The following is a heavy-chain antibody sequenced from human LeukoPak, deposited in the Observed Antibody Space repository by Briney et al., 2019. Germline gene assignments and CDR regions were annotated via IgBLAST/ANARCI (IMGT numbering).Heavy chain of an antibody. D-gene: IGHD1-26*01. J-gene: IGHJ4*02. CDR3: ARALWIISGGYYFDY. CDR1: GYTFTGYY. V-gene: IGHV1-2*02. Sequence: HGASVKVSCTASGYTFTGYYMRWVRQAPGQGLEWMGWISPNSGGTNYAQKFQGRVTMTRDTSISTAYLELSRLRSDDTAVYYCARALWIISGGYYFDYWGQGTLVTVSS. CDR2: ISPNSGGT.